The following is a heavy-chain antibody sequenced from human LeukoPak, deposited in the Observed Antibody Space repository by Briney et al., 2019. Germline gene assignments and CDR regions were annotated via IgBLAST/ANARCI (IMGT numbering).Heavy chain of an antibody. V-gene: IGHV3-21*01. D-gene: IGHD5-24*01. Sequence: NPGGSLRLSCVASGFTFSHYSMNWVRQAPGKGLEWVSSIRFTGSYIYYADSVKGRFTISRDDAKNLLSLQMISLRAEDTAVYYCTRAGPHRDGYNSDYWGQGTLVTVSS. CDR1: GFTFSHYS. J-gene: IGHJ4*02. CDR2: IRFTGSYI. CDR3: TRAGPHRDGYNSDY.